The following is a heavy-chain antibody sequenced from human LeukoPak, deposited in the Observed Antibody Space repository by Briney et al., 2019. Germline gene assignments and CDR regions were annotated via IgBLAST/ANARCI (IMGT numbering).Heavy chain of an antibody. CDR3: ARDGEDTAIAGFDP. Sequence: PSETLSLTCSVSGGSISSSTYYWGWIRQPPGKGLEWIGYIYYSGSTNYNPSLKSRVTISVDTSKNQFSLKLSSVTAADTAVYYCARDGEDTAIAGFDPWGQGTLVTVSS. D-gene: IGHD5-18*01. CDR1: GGSISSSTYY. CDR2: IYYSGST. V-gene: IGHV4-61*01. J-gene: IGHJ5*02.